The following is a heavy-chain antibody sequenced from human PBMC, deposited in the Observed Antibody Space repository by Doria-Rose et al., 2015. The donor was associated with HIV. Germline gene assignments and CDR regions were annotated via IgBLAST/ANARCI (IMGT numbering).Heavy chain of an antibody. J-gene: IGHJ4*02. V-gene: IGHV2-26*01. CDR1: GVSLSSPGMG. CDR2: IFSDDER. D-gene: IGHD6-13*01. Sequence: QVTLKESGPVLVKPTETLTLTCTVSGVSLSSPGMGVSWTRQPPGKALEWLANIFSDDERSYKTSLKSRLTISRGTSKSQVVLTMTDMDPVDTATYYCARIKSSRWYHKYYFDFWGQGTLVIVS. CDR3: ARIKSSRWYHKYYFDF.